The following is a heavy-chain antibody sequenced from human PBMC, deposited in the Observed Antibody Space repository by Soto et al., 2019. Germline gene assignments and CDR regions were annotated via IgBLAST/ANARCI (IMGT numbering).Heavy chain of an antibody. D-gene: IGHD3-3*01. CDR1: GFTFSNAW. Sequence: EVQLVESGGGLVKPGGSLRLSCAASGFTFSNAWMNWVRQAPGKGLEWVGRIKSKTDGGTTDYAAPVKGRFTISRDDSKNTLYLQMNSLKTEDTAVYYYTTVKDYDFWSGYANYYGMDVWGQGTTVTVSS. V-gene: IGHV3-15*07. CDR2: IKSKTDGGTT. J-gene: IGHJ6*02. CDR3: TTVKDYDFWSGYANYYGMDV.